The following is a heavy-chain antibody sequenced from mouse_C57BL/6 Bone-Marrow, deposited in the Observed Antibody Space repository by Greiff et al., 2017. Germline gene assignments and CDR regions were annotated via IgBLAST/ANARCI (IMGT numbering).Heavy chain of an antibody. V-gene: IGHV1-26*01. CDR2: INPNNGGS. CDR3: ARPGRYGCVDV. CDR1: GYTFTDYY. J-gene: IGHJ1*03. Sequence: EVQLQQSGPELVKPGASVKISCKASGYTFTDYYMNWVNQSHGKSLEWIGDINPNNGGSSSNQTFKGKATFTVEKSSSTAYVELRSLTSEDAAVYYCARPGRYGCVDVWGTGTTVTVAA.